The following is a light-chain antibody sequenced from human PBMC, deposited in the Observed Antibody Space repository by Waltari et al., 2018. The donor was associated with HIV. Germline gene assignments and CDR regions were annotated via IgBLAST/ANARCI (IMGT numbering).Light chain of an antibody. Sequence: QSVLTQPPSVSGAPGQRVTISCTGSSSNIGAGYHVPWYQQLPGPAPKLLIYGNSNRPSGVPDRFSGSKSGTSASLAITGLQAEDEADYHCQSHDSSLSGYVFGTGTKVTVL. CDR2: GNS. CDR1: SSNIGAGYH. V-gene: IGLV1-40*01. CDR3: QSHDSSLSGYV. J-gene: IGLJ1*01.